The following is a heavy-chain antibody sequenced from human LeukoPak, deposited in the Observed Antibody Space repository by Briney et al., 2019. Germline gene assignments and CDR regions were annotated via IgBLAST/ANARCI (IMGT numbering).Heavy chain of an antibody. Sequence: SVKVSCKASGGTSSSYAISWVRQAPGQGLEWMGRIIPILGIANYAQKFQGRVTMTADTSTTTAYMELRSLRSDDTAVYYCARVADYGSGSHLFDYWGQGTLVAVSS. CDR1: GGTSSSYA. CDR2: IIPILGIA. V-gene: IGHV1-69*04. D-gene: IGHD3-10*01. J-gene: IGHJ4*02. CDR3: ARVADYGSGSHLFDY.